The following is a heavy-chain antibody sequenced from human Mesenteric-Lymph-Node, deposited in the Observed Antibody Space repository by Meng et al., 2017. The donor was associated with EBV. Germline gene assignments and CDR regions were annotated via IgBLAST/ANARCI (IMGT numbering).Heavy chain of an antibody. V-gene: IGHV4-34*01. Sequence: VQLQQWGGGLLKPSGTLSLTCAGYGGSFSDYYWTWIRQPPGKGLGWIGEVNHAGTTIYTPSLESRVTISVDTSKNQFSLKLTSVTAADTAVYFCAALGSFASSIDPWGQGTLVTVSS. J-gene: IGHJ5*02. CDR1: GGSFSDYY. CDR3: AALGSFASSIDP. CDR2: VNHAGTT. D-gene: IGHD3-16*01.